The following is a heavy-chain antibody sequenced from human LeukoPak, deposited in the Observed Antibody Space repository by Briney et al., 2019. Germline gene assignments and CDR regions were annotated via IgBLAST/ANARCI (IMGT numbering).Heavy chain of an antibody. CDR3: SRGPRRLDY. J-gene: IGHJ4*02. V-gene: IGHV3-11*01. Sequence: PGGSLRLSCAASGFTFSDYYMSWIRQAPGKGLESLSYISGSGGDISYADSVNGRFTVSRDNAKKSLYLQMSSLRPEDTAMYYCSRGPRRLDYWGQGTLVTVSS. CDR1: GFTFSDYY. CDR2: ISGSGGDI.